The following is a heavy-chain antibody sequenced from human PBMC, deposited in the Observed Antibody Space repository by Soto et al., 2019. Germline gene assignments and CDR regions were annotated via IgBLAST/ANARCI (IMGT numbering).Heavy chain of an antibody. V-gene: IGHV4-4*02. Sequence: QVQLQESGPGLVKPSGTLSLTCVVSGGSISSSNWWSWVRQPPGKGLEWIGEIYHSWTTNYNPSLNRRVTISVDTFETRFSLNLSSVTAADTAVYYCARWYPPCYFDYWGQGTLVTVSS. D-gene: IGHD6-13*01. CDR3: ARWYPPCYFDY. J-gene: IGHJ4*02. CDR1: GGSISSSNW. CDR2: IYHSWTT.